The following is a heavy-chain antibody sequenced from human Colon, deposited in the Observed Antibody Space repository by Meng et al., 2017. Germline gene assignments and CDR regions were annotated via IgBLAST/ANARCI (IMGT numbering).Heavy chain of an antibody. CDR2: IIPILGAP. CDR3: AVQKDGYNSWYDN. V-gene: IGHV1-69*01. D-gene: IGHD5-24*01. J-gene: IGHJ4*02. CDR1: GGTFRRFT. Sequence: QVQLVQSGADVKKPGSSVKVSCKASGGTFRRFTMTWVRRAPGQGLEWMGEIIPILGAPNYAPKFQGRVTITADESTTSTYMELSSLTSEDTAVYYCAVQKDGYNSWYDNWGQGTLVTVSS.